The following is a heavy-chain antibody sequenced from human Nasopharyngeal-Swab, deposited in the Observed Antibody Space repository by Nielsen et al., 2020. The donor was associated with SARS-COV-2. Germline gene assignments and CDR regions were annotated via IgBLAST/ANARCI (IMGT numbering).Heavy chain of an antibody. CDR3: ARDLGCSSTSCYEGNWFDP. CDR2: IIPIFGTA. V-gene: IGHV1-69*01. J-gene: IGHJ5*02. D-gene: IGHD2-2*01. Sequence: WVRQAPRQGLEWMGGIIPIFGTANYAQKFQGRVTITADESTSTAYMELSSLRSEDTAVYYCARDLGCSSTSCYEGNWFDPWGQGTLVTVSS.